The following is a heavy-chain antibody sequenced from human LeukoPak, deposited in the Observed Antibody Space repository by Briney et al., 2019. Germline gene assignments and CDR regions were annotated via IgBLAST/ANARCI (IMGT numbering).Heavy chain of an antibody. D-gene: IGHD3-22*01. CDR3: ARSDSSGYNWFDP. CDR2: IYYSGST. V-gene: IGHV4-59*08. J-gene: IGHJ5*02. Sequence: SETLSLTCTVSGGSMSSYYWSWIRQPPGTGLEWIGYIYYSGSTNYNPSLKSRVTISVDASKNQFSLKLSSVTAADTAVYYCARSDSSGYNWFDPWGQGTLVTVSS. CDR1: GGSMSSYY.